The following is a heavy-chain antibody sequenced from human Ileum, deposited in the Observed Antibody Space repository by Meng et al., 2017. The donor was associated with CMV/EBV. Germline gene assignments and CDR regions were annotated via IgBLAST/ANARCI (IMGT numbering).Heavy chain of an antibody. V-gene: IGHV3-11*06. Sequence: LVEAGGGLVKPGGFLRIAWAASGFTFSDYYMTWIRQAPGKGLEWVSYISSSSSYTNSADSVKGRFTISRDNAKNSLYLQMNSLRGEDTAVYYCARSRLATTGGPNWFDPWGQGTLVTVSS. CDR1: GFTFSDYY. D-gene: IGHD2-8*02. J-gene: IGHJ5*02. CDR2: ISSSSSYT. CDR3: ARSRLATTGGPNWFDP.